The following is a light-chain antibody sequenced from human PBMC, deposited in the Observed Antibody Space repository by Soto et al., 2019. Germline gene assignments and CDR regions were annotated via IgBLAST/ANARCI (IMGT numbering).Light chain of an antibody. Sequence: QSALTQPASVSGSPGQSITISCTGTSSDVGRYNLVSWYQQHPGKAPKLMIFEDNERPPGVSNRFSGSKSGNTAPLTIPGLQTEDEAAYYCCSYAGGASVVFGGGTKLTVL. CDR2: EDN. CDR3: CSYAGGASVV. CDR1: SSDVGRYNL. V-gene: IGLV2-23*01. J-gene: IGLJ2*01.